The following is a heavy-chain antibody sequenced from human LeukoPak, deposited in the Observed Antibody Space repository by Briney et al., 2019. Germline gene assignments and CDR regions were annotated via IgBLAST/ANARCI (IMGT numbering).Heavy chain of an antibody. CDR2: ISSSGITI. V-gene: IGHV3-11*01. J-gene: IGHJ6*03. CDR1: GFTFSDYY. D-gene: IGHD5-18*01. Sequence: GGSLRLSCAASGFTFSDYYMSWLRQAPGKGLEGVSYISSSGITIYYADSVKGRFTISRDNAKNSLYLQINSLRAEDTAVYYCARARRGYIYGTYYMDVWGKGTTVTVSS. CDR3: ARARRGYIYGTYYMDV.